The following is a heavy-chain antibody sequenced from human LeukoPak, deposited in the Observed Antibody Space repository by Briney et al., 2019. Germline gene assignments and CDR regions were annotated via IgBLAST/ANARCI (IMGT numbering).Heavy chain of an antibody. J-gene: IGHJ4*02. CDR1: GFTFSSYW. Sequence: GGSVRLSCAASGFTFSSYWMHWVRQAPGKGLVWVTRINSDGTSSSYADSVKGRFTISRENVKKTLYLQMNSLRAEDTAVYYCAREYGSGSYDYWGQGTLVTLSS. V-gene: IGHV3-74*01. D-gene: IGHD3-10*01. CDR2: INSDGTSS. CDR3: AREYGSGSYDY.